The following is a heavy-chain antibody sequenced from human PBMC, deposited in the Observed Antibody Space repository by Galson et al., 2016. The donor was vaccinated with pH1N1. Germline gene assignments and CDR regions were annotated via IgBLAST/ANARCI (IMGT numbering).Heavy chain of an antibody. CDR1: GFTFSSYA. Sequence: SLRLSCAASGFTFSSYAMHWVRQAPGKGLEWVAVMSYDGSHKYYADSVKGRFTISRDNSKTTLFLQMNSLRAEDTAVYYCARDRLPSCGNTEGIFYYNGMVVWGQGTTLTASS. J-gene: IGHJ6*01. V-gene: IGHV3-30*04. CDR3: ARDRLPSCGNTEGIFYYNGMVV. D-gene: IGHD4-23*01. CDR2: MSYDGSHK.